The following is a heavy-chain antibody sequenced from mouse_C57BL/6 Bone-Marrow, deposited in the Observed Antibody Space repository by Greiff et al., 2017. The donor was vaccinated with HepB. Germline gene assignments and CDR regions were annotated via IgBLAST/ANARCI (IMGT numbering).Heavy chain of an antibody. CDR2: IDPETGGT. CDR3: TRETGDFDY. Sequence: QVQLQQSGAELVRPGASVTLSCKASGYTFTDYEMHWVKQTPVHGLEWIGAIDPETGGTAYNQKFKGKAILTADKSSSTAYMELRSLTSEDSAVYYSTRETGDFDYWGQGTTLTVSS. J-gene: IGHJ2*01. CDR1: GYTFTDYE. V-gene: IGHV1-15*01.